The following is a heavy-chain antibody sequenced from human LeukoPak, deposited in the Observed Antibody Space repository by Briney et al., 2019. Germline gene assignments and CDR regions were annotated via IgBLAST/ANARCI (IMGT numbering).Heavy chain of an antibody. D-gene: IGHD6-19*01. J-gene: IGHJ4*02. Sequence: PGGSLRLSCAASGFTFSNYWMHWVRQVPGKGLVWVSRIKDDGKMTDYADSVKGRFTISRDNAKNTLYLQMNSLRTDDTAIYYCARVSSGEQWLAFDYWGQGTLVTVSS. CDR3: ARVSSGEQWLAFDY. CDR1: GFTFSNYW. V-gene: IGHV3-74*01. CDR2: IKDDGKMT.